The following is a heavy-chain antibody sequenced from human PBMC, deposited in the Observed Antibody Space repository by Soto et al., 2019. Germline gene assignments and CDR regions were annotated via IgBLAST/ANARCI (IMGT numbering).Heavy chain of an antibody. D-gene: IGHD3-16*02. CDR3: ARAGANYDDVWGSYRNQWSPRFDY. CDR1: GGSFSGYY. J-gene: IGHJ4*02. CDR2: INHSGST. V-gene: IGHV4-34*01. Sequence: SETLSLTCAVYGGSFSGYYWSWIRQPPGKXLEWIGEINHSGSTNYNPSLKSRVTISVDTSKNHFSLKLSSVTAADTAVYYCARAGANYDDVWGSYRNQWSPRFDYWGQGTLVTVSS.